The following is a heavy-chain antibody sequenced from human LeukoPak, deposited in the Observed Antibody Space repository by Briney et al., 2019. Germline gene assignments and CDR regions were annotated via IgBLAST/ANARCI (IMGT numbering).Heavy chain of an antibody. CDR1: GFTVSSNY. Sequence: GGSLRLSCAASGFTVSSNYMSWVRQAPGKGLEWVSVIYSGGSTYYADSVKGRFTISRDNSKNTLYPQMNSLRAEDTAVYYCASHTAYDAFDIWGQGTMVTVSS. D-gene: IGHD3-16*01. J-gene: IGHJ3*02. V-gene: IGHV3-53*01. CDR3: ASHTAYDAFDI. CDR2: IYSGGST.